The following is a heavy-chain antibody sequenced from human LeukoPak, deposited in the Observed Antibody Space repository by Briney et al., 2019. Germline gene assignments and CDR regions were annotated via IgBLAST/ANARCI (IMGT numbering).Heavy chain of an antibody. Sequence: GGSLRLSCAASGFSFSDYAIYWVCQTPGKGLEWVAFIRYDGSNKIYADSVKGRFTISRDNSYNTVYLQMTGLRAEGTAVYYCAKDGESGIQYTQGYFDYWGQGTLVTVSS. CDR3: AKDGESGIQYTQGYFDY. D-gene: IGHD1-1*01. CDR1: GFSFSDYA. J-gene: IGHJ4*02. CDR2: IRYDGSNK. V-gene: IGHV3-30*02.